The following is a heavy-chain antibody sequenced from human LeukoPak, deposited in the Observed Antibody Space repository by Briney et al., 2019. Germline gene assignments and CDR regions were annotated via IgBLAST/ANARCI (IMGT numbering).Heavy chain of an antibody. V-gene: IGHV3-30*02. CDR1: GFTFSSYG. CDR2: IRYDGSNK. D-gene: IGHD2-21*02. J-gene: IGHJ6*03. Sequence: GGSLRLSCAASGFTFSSYGMHWVRQAPGKGLEWVAFIRYDGSNKYYADSVEGRFTISRDNSKNTLYLQMNSLRAEDTAVYYCAKGYCGGDCYTKYYYYMDVWGKGTTVTISS. CDR3: AKGYCGGDCYTKYYYYMDV.